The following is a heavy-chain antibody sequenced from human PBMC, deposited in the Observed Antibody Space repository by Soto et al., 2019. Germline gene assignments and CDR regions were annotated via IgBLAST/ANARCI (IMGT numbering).Heavy chain of an antibody. V-gene: IGHV4-39*01. D-gene: IGHD6-6*01. CDR3: ARRQDSSSPHFDY. CDR2: IYYSGST. CDR1: GGSISSSSYY. Sequence: ETLSLTCTVSGGSISSSSYYWGWIRQPPGKGLEWIGSIYYSGSTYYNPSLKSRVTISADTSKNQFSLKLSSVTAADTAVYYCARRQDSSSPHFDYWGQGTLVTVSS. J-gene: IGHJ4*02.